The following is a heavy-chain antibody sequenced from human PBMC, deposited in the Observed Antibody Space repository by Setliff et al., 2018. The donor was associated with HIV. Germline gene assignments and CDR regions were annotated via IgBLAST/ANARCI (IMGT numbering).Heavy chain of an antibody. CDR2: IFYSGSA. CDR3: ARVGVRNWNDDGIDY. CDR1: GGAISSSSYY. Sequence: PSETLSLTCNVSGGAISSSSYYWFWIRQPPGKGLEWIGSIFYSGSAYYNPSLKSRLTISVDTSKTQFSLKVRSVTAADTALYYCARVGVRNWNDDGIDYWGQGTLVTVS. D-gene: IGHD1-1*01. V-gene: IGHV4-39*01. J-gene: IGHJ4*02.